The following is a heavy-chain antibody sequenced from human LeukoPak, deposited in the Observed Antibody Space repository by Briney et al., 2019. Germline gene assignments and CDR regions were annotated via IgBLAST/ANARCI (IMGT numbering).Heavy chain of an antibody. CDR1: GFTFSSYA. V-gene: IGHV3-9*01. Sequence: GGSLRLSCAASGFTFSSYAMSWVRQAPGKGLEWVSGISWNSGSIGYADSVKGRFTISRDNAKNSLYLQMNSLRAEDTALYYCAKDRYSSSFSVGMDVWGQGTTVTVSS. D-gene: IGHD6-13*01. CDR3: AKDRYSSSFSVGMDV. CDR2: ISWNSGSI. J-gene: IGHJ6*02.